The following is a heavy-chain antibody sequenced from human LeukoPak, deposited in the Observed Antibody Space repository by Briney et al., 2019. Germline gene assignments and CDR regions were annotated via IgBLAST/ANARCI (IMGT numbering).Heavy chain of an antibody. J-gene: IGHJ4*02. Sequence: SETLSLTCTFSVDPIRRRSYFWAWVRRPPGKGLGWIGSVYSSGSIYYNPSLRSQITISIDTSKNQFSLKLTSVAAADTAMYYCTRDMEYPGAGFDYWGQGIPVTVSS. D-gene: IGHD3-3*01. CDR3: TRDMEYPGAGFDY. CDR1: VDPIRRRSYF. CDR2: VYSSGSI. V-gene: IGHV4-39*07.